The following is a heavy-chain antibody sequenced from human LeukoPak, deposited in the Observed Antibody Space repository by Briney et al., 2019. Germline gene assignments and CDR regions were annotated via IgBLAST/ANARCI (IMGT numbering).Heavy chain of an antibody. CDR2: IYYSGST. D-gene: IGHD3-10*01. CDR3: ARLPIMVREIAHDAFDI. V-gene: IGHV4-39*01. J-gene: IGHJ3*02. CDR1: GVSICSSSYY. Sequence: SETLSLNCTVSGVSICSSSYYWGWIRQPPGKGLEWIGSIYYSGSTYYNPSLKSRVTISLDTSKNQFSLKLSSVTAADTAVYYCARLPIMVREIAHDAFDIWGQGTMVTVSS.